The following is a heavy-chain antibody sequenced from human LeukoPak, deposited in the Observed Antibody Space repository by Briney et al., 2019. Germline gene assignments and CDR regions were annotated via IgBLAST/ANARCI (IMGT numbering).Heavy chain of an antibody. D-gene: IGHD2-21*02. J-gene: IGHJ4*02. CDR2: ISVSGAGT. V-gene: IGHV3-23*01. Sequence: QTGGSLRLSCAACGFPFSSFGLSWVRQAPRKGLAWVSIISVSGAGTIYADSVKGRFTVSRDNSKNTLYLQMNTLRAEDTAVYYCGKVPKYCGGDCYSYLDYWGQGTLVTVSS. CDR3: GKVPKYCGGDCYSYLDY. CDR1: GFPFSSFG.